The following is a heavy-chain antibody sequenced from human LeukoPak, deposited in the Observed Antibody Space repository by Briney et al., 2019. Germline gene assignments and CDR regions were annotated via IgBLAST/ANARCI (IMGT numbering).Heavy chain of an antibody. CDR1: RFTFNTYA. CDR2: ISGSGGST. CDR3: ARSQRRIPARPQWFDP. V-gene: IGHV3-23*01. Sequence: GGSLRLSCAASRFTFNTYAMSWVRQAPGKGLEWVSAISGSGGSTYYADSVKGRFTISRDNSKNTLYLQMNSLRAEDTAVYYCARSQRRIPARPQWFDPWGQGTLVTVSS. J-gene: IGHJ5*02. D-gene: IGHD6-6*01.